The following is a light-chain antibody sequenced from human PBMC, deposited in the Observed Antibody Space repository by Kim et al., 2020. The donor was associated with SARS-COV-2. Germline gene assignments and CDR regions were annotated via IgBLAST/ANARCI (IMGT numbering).Light chain of an antibody. CDR3: QQYNSYPWT. Sequence: DIQMTQSPSTLSASVGDRVTITCRASQSISSWLAWYQQKPGKAPTLLIYKASSLESGVPSRFSGSGSGTEFTLTISSLQPDDFATYYCQQYNSYPWTFGQRTKVDIK. CDR1: QSISSW. V-gene: IGKV1-5*03. J-gene: IGKJ1*01. CDR2: KAS.